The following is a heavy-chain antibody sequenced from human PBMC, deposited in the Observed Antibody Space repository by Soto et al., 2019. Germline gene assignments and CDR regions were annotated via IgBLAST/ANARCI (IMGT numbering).Heavy chain of an antibody. Sequence: SETLSLTCAVYVGSFSGYYWSWIRQPPGKGLEWIGEINHSGSTNYNPSLKSRVTISVDTSKNQFSLKLSSVTAADTAVYYCAKDSPPLLRFSHAPWGQGTLVTVSS. CDR2: INHSGST. CDR1: VGSFSGYY. J-gene: IGHJ5*02. CDR3: AKDSPPLLRFSHAP. D-gene: IGHD3-3*01. V-gene: IGHV4-34*01.